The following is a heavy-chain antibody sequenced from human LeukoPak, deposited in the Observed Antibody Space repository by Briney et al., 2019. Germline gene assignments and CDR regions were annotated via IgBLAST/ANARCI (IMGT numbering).Heavy chain of an antibody. Sequence: GGSLRLSCAASVFIFSHYGMNWVRQAPGKGLEGVGVMSNSGENTFYGEAVKGRFTISRDNSQNTLYLQMNSLRPEDTAVYYCAKGGASVTRYVDYWGQGTLVTVSS. V-gene: IGHV3-30*18. CDR3: AKGGASVTRYVDY. J-gene: IGHJ4*02. CDR2: MSNSGENT. D-gene: IGHD4-17*01. CDR1: VFIFSHYG.